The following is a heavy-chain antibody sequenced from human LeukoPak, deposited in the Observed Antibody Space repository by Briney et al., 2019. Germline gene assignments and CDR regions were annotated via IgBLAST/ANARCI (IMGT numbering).Heavy chain of an antibody. CDR3: ARHLRPLKGILSGGYYMDV. CDR1: GGSFSSSTYY. V-gene: IGHV4-39*01. D-gene: IGHD1-14*01. Sequence: SETLSLTCTVSGGSFSSSTYYWGWIRQPPGKGLEWIGSIYYSGSTYYNPSLKSRVTMSVDTSKNQFSLKLSSVTAADTAVYYCARHLRPLKGILSGGYYMDVWGKGTTVTVSS. CDR2: IYYSGST. J-gene: IGHJ6*03.